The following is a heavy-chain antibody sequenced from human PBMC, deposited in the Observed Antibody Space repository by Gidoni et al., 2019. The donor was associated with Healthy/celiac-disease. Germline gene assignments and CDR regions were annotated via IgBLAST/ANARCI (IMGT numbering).Heavy chain of an antibody. CDR3: ARGGVVPAAIHARNWFDP. J-gene: IGHJ5*02. CDR1: GGSISSYY. CDR2: IYYSGST. V-gene: IGHV4-59*01. D-gene: IGHD2-2*02. Sequence: QVQLQESGPGLVKPSETLSLTCTVSGGSISSYYWSWIRQPPGKGLEWIGYIYYSGSTNYNPSLKSRVTISVDTSKNQFSLKLSSVTAADTAVYYCARGGVVPAAIHARNWFDPWGQGTLVTVSS.